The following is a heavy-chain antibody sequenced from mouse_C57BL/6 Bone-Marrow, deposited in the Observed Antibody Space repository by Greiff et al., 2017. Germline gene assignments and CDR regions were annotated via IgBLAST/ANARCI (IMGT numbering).Heavy chain of an antibody. V-gene: IGHV5-16*01. CDR3: AREDYGAWFAY. CDR1: GFTFSDYY. J-gene: IGHJ3*01. CDR2: INYDGSST. Sequence: EVQLQESEGGLVQPGSSMKLSCTASGFTFSDYYMAWVRQVPEKGLEWVANINYDGSSTYYLDSLKSRFIISRDNAKNILYLQMSSLKSEETATYYCAREDYGAWFAYWGQGTLVTVSA. D-gene: IGHD1-1*01.